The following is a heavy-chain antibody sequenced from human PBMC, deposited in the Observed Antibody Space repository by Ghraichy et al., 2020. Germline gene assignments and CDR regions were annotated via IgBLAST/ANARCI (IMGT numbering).Heavy chain of an antibody. J-gene: IGHJ6*02. CDR3: ARDRTAMVTYYYYYYGMDV. CDR2: ISSSSSYI. CDR1: GFTFSSYS. Sequence: GESLNISCAASGFTFSSYSMNWVRQAPGKGLEWVSSISSSSSYIYYADSVKGRFTISRDNAKNSLYLQMNSLRAEDTAVYYCARDRTAMVTYYYYYYGMDVWGQGTTVTVSS. V-gene: IGHV3-21*01. D-gene: IGHD5-18*01.